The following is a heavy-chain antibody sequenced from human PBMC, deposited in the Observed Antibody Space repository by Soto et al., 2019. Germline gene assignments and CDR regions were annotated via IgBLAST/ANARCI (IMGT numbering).Heavy chain of an antibody. D-gene: IGHD2-21*01. J-gene: IGHJ5*02. CDR1: GYNLDTSW. Sequence: GESPKTPCQVPGYNLDTSWIGWVRQMPGKGLEWMGIILPADSDTRYSPSFQGQVTLSVDKSNSTAFLQWSSLRASDTAIYYCARCHVVVDEINWFDPWGQGTQVTVSS. CDR2: ILPADSDT. CDR3: ARCHVVVDEINWFDP. V-gene: IGHV5-51*01.